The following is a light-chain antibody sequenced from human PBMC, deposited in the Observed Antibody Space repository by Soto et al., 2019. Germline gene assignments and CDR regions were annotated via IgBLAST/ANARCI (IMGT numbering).Light chain of an antibody. CDR2: VNSDGSH. CDR3: QTWGTGIRV. Sequence: QLVLTQSPSASASLGASVKLTCTLSSGHSNYAIAWHQQQPEKGPRYLMKVNSDGSHRKGGGIPDRFSGSSSGAQRYLTISSLQSEDEADYYCQTWGTGIRVFGTGTKVTVL. CDR1: SGHSNYA. V-gene: IGLV4-69*01. J-gene: IGLJ1*01.